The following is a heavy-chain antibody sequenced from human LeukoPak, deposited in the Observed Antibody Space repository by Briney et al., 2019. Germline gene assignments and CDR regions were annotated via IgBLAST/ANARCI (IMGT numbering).Heavy chain of an antibody. V-gene: IGHV4-59*01. CDR2: IYSSGST. CDR3: ARVACSGGSCLLFDL. J-gene: IGHJ2*01. CDR1: GGSISNYY. D-gene: IGHD2-15*01. Sequence: SETLSLTCTVSGGSISNYYWSWLRQPPGKGLGWIGYIYSSGSTNYNPSLKSRVTISVDTSKNQISLKLSSVTAADTAVYNCARVACSGGSCLLFDLWGRGTLVTVSS.